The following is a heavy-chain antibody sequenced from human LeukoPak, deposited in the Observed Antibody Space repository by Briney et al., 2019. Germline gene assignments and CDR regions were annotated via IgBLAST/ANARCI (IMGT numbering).Heavy chain of an antibody. CDR2: INPNTGDT. J-gene: IGHJ4*02. CDR3: ARELVGGIWSAAF. V-gene: IGHV1-2*06. D-gene: IGHD3-16*01. CDR1: GYTFTGYY. Sequence: GASVKVSCKAAGYTFTGYYVHWVRQAPGQGLERMGRINPNTGDTTYAQRFQGRVTMTRDTSISAAYMEFNNLRSEDTAVYYCARELVGGIWSAAFWGQRTLVTVSS.